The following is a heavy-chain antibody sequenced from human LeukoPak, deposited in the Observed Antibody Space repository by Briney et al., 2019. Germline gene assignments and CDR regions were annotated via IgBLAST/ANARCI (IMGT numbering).Heavy chain of an antibody. CDR3: ARDLIAAAGTGNNWFDP. V-gene: IGHV3-21*01. Sequence: GGSLRLSCAASGFTFSSYSVNWVRQAPGKGLEWVSSISSSSSYIYYADSVKGRFTISRDNAKNSLYLQMNSLRAEDTAVYYCARDLIAAAGTGNNWFDPWGQGTLVTVSS. J-gene: IGHJ5*02. CDR1: GFTFSSYS. D-gene: IGHD6-13*01. CDR2: ISSSSSYI.